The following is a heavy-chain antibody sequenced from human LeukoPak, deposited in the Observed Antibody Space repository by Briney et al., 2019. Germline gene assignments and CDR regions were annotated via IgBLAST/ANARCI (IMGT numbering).Heavy chain of an antibody. J-gene: IGHJ4*02. Sequence: GGSLRLSCAASGFTFSSYAMTWVRQAPGKGLEWVSTFGGNGVSTYYADSVKGRFTISRDNSKTTLYLQMNSLRAEDTAVYYCEKAVSAGSGSNYRNFDYWGQGTLVTVSS. CDR1: GFTFSSYA. CDR3: EKAVSAGSGSNYRNFDY. V-gene: IGHV3-23*01. D-gene: IGHD3-10*01. CDR2: FGGNGVST.